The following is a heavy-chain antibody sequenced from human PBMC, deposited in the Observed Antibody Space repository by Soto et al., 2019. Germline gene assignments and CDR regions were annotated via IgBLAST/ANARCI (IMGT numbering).Heavy chain of an antibody. V-gene: IGHV2-5*02. CDR2: IYWDDDK. J-gene: IGHJ3*02. CDR3: SHKPLRSPPGAVTTGEAFEI. CDR1: GFSLSTSGVG. D-gene: IGHD4-17*01. Sequence: QITLKESGPTLVKPTQTLTLTCTFSGFSLSTSGVGVGWIRQPPGKALEWLALIYWDDDKRYSPSLKSRLTNTQDTPQNPVVLNMTHLDPVDPATLYCSHKPLRSPPGAVTTGEAFEIWGQGTMVTVSS.